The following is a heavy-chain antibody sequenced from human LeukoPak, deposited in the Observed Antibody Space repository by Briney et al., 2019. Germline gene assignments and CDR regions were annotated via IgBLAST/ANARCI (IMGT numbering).Heavy chain of an antibody. J-gene: IGHJ4*02. Sequence: PGGSLTLSCAASGFTFSRYAMSWVRQAAGKGLDWVSTISGSGGTTWSADSAKGRFTISRDNSKKTVDLQMNSPRAEDTAIYYCAKGYGSGSYSNVPDDWGQGTLVTVSS. CDR3: AKGYGSGSYSNVPDD. CDR2: ISGSGGTT. CDR1: GFTFSRYA. V-gene: IGHV3-23*01. D-gene: IGHD3-10*01.